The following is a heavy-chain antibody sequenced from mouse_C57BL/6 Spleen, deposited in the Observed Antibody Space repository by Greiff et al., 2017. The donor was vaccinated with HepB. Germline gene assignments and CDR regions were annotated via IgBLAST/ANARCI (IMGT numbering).Heavy chain of an antibody. Sequence: QVQLQQSGAELVKPGASVKLSCKASGYTFTEYTIHWVKQRSGQGLEWIGWFYPGSGSIKYNEKFKDKATLTADKSSSTVYMELSRLTSEDSAVYFWARHEIKEGIYYDGSSYEGYFDVWGTGTTVTVSS. CDR1: GYTFTEYT. D-gene: IGHD1-1*01. CDR2: FYPGSGSI. V-gene: IGHV1-62-2*01. J-gene: IGHJ1*03. CDR3: ARHEIKEGIYYDGSSYEGYFDV.